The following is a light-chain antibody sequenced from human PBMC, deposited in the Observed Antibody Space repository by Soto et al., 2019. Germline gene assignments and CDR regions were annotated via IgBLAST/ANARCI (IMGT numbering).Light chain of an antibody. CDR1: SSDVGGYNY. Sequence: QSALTQPASVSGSPGQSITISCTGTSSDVGGYNYVSWYQQHPGKAPKLMIYDVSNRPSGVSNRFSGSKSGNTASLTISGLQAEDEADYYCSSYTSRSLVVFGGGTTLPVL. J-gene: IGLJ2*01. CDR2: DVS. V-gene: IGLV2-14*01. CDR3: SSYTSRSLVV.